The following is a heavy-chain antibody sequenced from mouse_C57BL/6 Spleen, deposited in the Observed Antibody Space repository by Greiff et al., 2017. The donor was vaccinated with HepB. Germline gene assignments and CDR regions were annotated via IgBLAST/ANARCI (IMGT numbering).Heavy chain of an antibody. CDR2: IDPSDSYT. V-gene: IGHV1-69*01. Sequence: QVQLKQPGAELVMPGASVKLSCKASGYTFTSYWMHWVKQRPGQGLEWIGEIDPSDSYTNYNQKFKGKSTLTVDKSSSTAYMQLSSLTSEDSAVYYCAITTVPDYFDYWGQGTTLTVSS. J-gene: IGHJ2*01. CDR1: GYTFTSYW. CDR3: AITTVPDYFDY. D-gene: IGHD1-1*01.